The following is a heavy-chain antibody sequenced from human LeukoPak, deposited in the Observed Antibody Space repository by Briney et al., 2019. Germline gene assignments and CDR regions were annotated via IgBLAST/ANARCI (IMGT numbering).Heavy chain of an antibody. CDR3: AQRGDTGYDFSFDS. CDR1: GFTFSTYA. V-gene: IGHV3-30*02. J-gene: IGHJ4*02. D-gene: IGHD5-12*01. CDR2: MRYDGNFE. Sequence: GGTLRLSCAASGFTFSTYAMHWVRQAPAKGLEWVAFMRYDGNFEDYVDSVKGRFTISRDNSKKTLYLQMKSLRPEDTAVYYCAQRGDTGYDFSFDSWGQGTLVIVSS.